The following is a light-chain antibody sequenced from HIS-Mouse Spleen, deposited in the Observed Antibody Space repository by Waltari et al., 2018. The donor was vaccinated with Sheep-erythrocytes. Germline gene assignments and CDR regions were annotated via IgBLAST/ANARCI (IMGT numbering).Light chain of an antibody. Sequence: QSALTQPPSASGSPGQSVTISCTGTSRDVGGYNYVSWYQQPPGKAPKLRIYGVSKRPSGVPDRFSGSKSGNTASLTVSGLQAEDEADYYCSSYAGSNNWVFGGGTKLTVL. V-gene: IGLV2-8*01. J-gene: IGLJ3*02. CDR3: SSYAGSNNWV. CDR2: GVS. CDR1: SRDVGGYNY.